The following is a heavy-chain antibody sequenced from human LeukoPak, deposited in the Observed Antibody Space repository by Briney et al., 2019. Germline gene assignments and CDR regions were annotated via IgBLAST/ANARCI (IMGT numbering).Heavy chain of an antibody. D-gene: IGHD2-2*01. CDR3: ARKRAYCSSTRCSSPLDFDC. V-gene: IGHV3-30*02. Sequence: GESLRLSCATSGFTFTTYGIHWVRQAPGKGLEWVAFIRSDGGKKYYADSVKGRFTISRDNSKNTLYLQMNSLRSEDTAVYYCARKRAYCSSTRCSSPLDFDCWGQGTLVTVSA. CDR1: GFTFTTYG. CDR2: IRSDGGKK. J-gene: IGHJ4*02.